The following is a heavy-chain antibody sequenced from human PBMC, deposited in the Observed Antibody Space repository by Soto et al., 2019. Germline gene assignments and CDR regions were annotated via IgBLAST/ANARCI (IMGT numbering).Heavy chain of an antibody. Sequence: QLQLQESGPGLVKPSETLSLTCTVSRGSVSSSTDWWGWIRQPPGKGLEWIGDGYYSGSTYYNPSLTSRVTISVDTSQNQFSLKLSSVTAADTAVYYCARHPRDGYNYGGSGIFDFWGQGTLVTVSS. D-gene: IGHD5-12*01. CDR2: GYYSGST. CDR1: RGSVSSSTDW. CDR3: ARHPRDGYNYGGSGIFDF. J-gene: IGHJ4*02. V-gene: IGHV4-39*01.